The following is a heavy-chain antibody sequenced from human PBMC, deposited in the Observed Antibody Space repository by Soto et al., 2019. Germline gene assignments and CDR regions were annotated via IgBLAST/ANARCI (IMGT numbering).Heavy chain of an antibody. V-gene: IGHV1-69*13. D-gene: IGHD2-15*01. J-gene: IGHJ6*02. CDR3: ARNPLMEISYYYYYGMDV. CDR2: IIPIFGTA. CDR1: GGTFSSYA. Sequence: SVKVSCKASGGTFSSYAISWVRQAPGQGIEWMGGIIPIFGTANYAQKFRGRVTITADESTSTAYMELSSLRSEDTAVYYCARNPLMEISYYYYYGMDVWGQGTTVTVSS.